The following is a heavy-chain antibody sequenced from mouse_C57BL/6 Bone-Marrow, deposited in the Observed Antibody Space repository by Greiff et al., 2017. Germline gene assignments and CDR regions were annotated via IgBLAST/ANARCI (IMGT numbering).Heavy chain of an antibody. CDR3: AREWDYDGLDY. J-gene: IGHJ2*01. V-gene: IGHV1-82*01. CDR1: GYAFSSSW. Sequence: QVQLQQSGPELVKPGASVKISCKASGYAFSSSWMNWVKQRPGKGLEWIGRIYPGDGDTNYNGKFKGKATLTADKSSSTAYMQRSSLTAEDSAVCFCAREWDYDGLDYWGQGTTLTVSS. D-gene: IGHD2-4*01. CDR2: IYPGDGDT.